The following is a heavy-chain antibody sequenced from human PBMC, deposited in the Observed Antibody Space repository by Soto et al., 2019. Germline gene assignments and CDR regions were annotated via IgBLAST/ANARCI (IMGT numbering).Heavy chain of an antibody. D-gene: IGHD3-3*01. V-gene: IGHV3-30*04. CDR1: GFTFSSYV. J-gene: IGHJ4*02. CDR3: ASEGFSSGWGLDY. Sequence: QVQLVESGGGVVQPGRSLRLSCAASGFTFSSYVMHWVRQAPGKGLEWVAAISYDGSKRYYADSVKGRFTISRDNSKNTLYLQMNRLRAEDTAVYYCASEGFSSGWGLDYWGQGTLVTVSS. CDR2: ISYDGSKR.